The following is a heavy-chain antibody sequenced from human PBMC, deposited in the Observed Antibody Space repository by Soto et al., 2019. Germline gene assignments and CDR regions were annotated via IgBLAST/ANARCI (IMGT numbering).Heavy chain of an antibody. CDR2: IGTSYGAT. D-gene: IGHD2-21*02. V-gene: IGHV3-23*01. J-gene: IGHJ4*02. CDR3: ARAASCRAGDCYHFAY. CDR1: GFAFSTYA. Sequence: GGSLRLSCTASGFAFSTYAMSWVRQAPGKGLEWVSAIGTSYGATYYADSVKGRFTISRDNSKNSLLLQMDSPRAEDTAMYYCARAASCRAGDCYHFAYWGQGALVTVSS.